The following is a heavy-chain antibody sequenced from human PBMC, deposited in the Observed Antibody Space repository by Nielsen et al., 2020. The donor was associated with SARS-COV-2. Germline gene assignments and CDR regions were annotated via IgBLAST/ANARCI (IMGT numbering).Heavy chain of an antibody. J-gene: IGHJ6*02. V-gene: IGHV1-18*01. CDR3: ARSPYCSGGSCYSGHYYGMDV. CDR2: INPNSGGT. D-gene: IGHD2-15*01. Sequence: WVRQAPGQGLEWMGWINPNSGGTNYAQKLQGRVTMTTDTSTSTAYMELRSLRSDDTAVYYCARSPYCSGGSCYSGHYYGMDVWGQGTTVTVSS.